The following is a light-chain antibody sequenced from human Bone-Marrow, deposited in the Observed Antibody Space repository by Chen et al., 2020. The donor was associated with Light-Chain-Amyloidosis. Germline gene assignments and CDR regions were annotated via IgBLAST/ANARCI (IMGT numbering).Light chain of an antibody. CDR1: NIGSTS. V-gene: IGLV3-21*02. CDR2: DDS. Sequence: SYVLTQPSSVSVAPGQTATIACGGNNIGSTSVHWYQQTTGQAPLLVVYDDSDRPSGIPERWSGCNSGNTATLTISGVEAGDEADYYCQVWDRSSDRPVFGGGTKLTVL. J-gene: IGLJ3*02. CDR3: QVWDRSSDRPV.